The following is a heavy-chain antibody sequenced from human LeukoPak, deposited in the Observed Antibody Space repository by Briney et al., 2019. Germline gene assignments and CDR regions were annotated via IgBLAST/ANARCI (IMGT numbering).Heavy chain of an antibody. CDR2: INPNSGGT. J-gene: IGHJ4*02. CDR3: ARVDTVGATYFDY. V-gene: IGHV1-2*02. D-gene: IGHD1-26*01. Sequence: GASVKVSCKASGHTFTGYYIYWVRQAPGQGLEWMGWINPNSGGTNYAQKFQGRVTMTRDTPISTAYMELSRLRSDDTAVYYCARVDTVGATYFDYWGQGTLVTVSS. CDR1: GHTFTGYY.